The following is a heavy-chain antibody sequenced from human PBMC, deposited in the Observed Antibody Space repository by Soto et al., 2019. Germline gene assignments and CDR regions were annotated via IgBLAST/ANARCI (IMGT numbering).Heavy chain of an antibody. Sequence: SETLSLTCTVSGDSSVSSSSYYWGWIRQPPGKGLEWIGSIYYTGNTFYSPSFRSRLTISVDTSKSQFSLKLRSVTAADTATYYCASEVSSTDGMDVWGQGTTVTVSS. D-gene: IGHD2-15*01. CDR1: GDSSVSSSSYY. V-gene: IGHV4-39*01. J-gene: IGHJ6*02. CDR2: IYYTGNT. CDR3: ASEVSSTDGMDV.